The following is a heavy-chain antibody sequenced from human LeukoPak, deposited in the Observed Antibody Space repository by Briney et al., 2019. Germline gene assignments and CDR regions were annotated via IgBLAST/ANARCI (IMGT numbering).Heavy chain of an antibody. J-gene: IGHJ4*02. V-gene: IGHV3-64*02. CDR1: GSTFSPYA. CDR2: ITTNGGST. CDR3: ARVDINGYYDY. D-gene: IGHD2-8*01. Sequence: GGSLRLSCPASGSTFSPYAMTWFRQAPGKGLEYVSAITTNGGSTYYADSVKGRFTISRDNSKNTLYLQMGSLRAEDTAVYYCARVDINGYYDYWGQGTLVTVSS.